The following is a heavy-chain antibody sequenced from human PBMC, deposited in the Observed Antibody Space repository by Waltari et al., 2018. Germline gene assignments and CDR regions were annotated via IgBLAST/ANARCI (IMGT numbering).Heavy chain of an antibody. Sequence: QVHLIQSGAEVKKPGSSMKVSCKASGSTFGSYSIAWVRQAGQGLGWLGGIIPIFETPQYAHNFQGRVTLTADASTTTVYLELSGLRSEDTAIYYCARRNLGFAFDVWGQGTLVIVSS. V-gene: IGHV1-69*12. CDR2: IIPIFETP. D-gene: IGHD1-26*01. CDR3: ARRNLGFAFDV. J-gene: IGHJ3*01. CDR1: GSTFGSYS.